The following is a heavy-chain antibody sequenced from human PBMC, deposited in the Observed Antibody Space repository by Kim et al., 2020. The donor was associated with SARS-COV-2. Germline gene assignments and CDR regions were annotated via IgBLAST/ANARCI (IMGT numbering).Heavy chain of an antibody. D-gene: IGHD5-18*01. CDR3: ARGSHSYGIGAFDI. Sequence: NPPLKGRVTMSVDTSKNQFSLKLSSVTAADTAVYYCARGSHSYGIGAFDIWGQGTMVTVSS. J-gene: IGHJ3*02. V-gene: IGHV4-4*07.